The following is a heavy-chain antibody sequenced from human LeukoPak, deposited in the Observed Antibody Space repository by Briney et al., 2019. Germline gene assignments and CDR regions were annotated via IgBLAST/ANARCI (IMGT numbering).Heavy chain of an antibody. J-gene: IGHJ4*02. CDR1: GYTFTSYY. V-gene: IGHV1-46*01. D-gene: IGHD5-24*01. Sequence: ASVKVSCKASGYTFTSYYMHWVRQAPGQGLEWMGIINPSGGSTSYAQKFQGRVTMTRDTSTSTVYMELSSLRSEDTAVYYCARDIHPRRDGYNYGYWGQGTLVTVSS. CDR2: INPSGGST. CDR3: ARDIHPRRDGYNYGY.